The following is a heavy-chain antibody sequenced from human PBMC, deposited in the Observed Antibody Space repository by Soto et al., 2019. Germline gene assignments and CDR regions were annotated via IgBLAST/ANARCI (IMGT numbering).Heavy chain of an antibody. CDR1: GYSITTGYY. J-gene: IGHJ4*02. CDR3: ARGVNYYDSSGFYPRDY. D-gene: IGHD3-22*01. CDR2: VYHSGRT. V-gene: IGHV4-38-2*01. Sequence: SETLSLTGAVSGYSITTGYYWGCVRRPPGKGLEWIGSVYHSGRTSYNPPLESRVTISVDTSKNQFSLRLSSVTAADTAVYYCARGVNYYDSSGFYPRDYWGQGILVTVSS.